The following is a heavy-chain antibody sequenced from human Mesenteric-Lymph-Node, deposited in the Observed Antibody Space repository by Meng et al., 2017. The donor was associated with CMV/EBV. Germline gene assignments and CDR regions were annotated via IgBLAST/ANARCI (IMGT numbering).Heavy chain of an antibody. CDR3: ARCLDSVWFDP. J-gene: IGHJ5*02. CDR1: GGSFSGYY. Sequence: TCAVYGGSFSGYYWSWIRPPPGKGLEWIGEINHSGSTNYTPSLKSRVTISVDTSKNQFSLKLSSVTAADTAVYYCARCLDSVWFDPWGQGTLVTVSS. CDR2: INHSGST. V-gene: IGHV4-34*01.